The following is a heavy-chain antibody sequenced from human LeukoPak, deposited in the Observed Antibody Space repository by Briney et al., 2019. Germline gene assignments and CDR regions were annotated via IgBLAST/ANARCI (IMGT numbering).Heavy chain of an antibody. CDR1: GFTFSDYY. Sequence: GGSLRLSCAASGFTFSDYYISWIRQAPGKGLEWLSYISGSGNTIYYADSVKGRFTISRDNAKQSVYLEMNRLRAEDTAVYYCAKSSYCISSTCYGRAFEIWGQGTMVTVSS. V-gene: IGHV3-11*01. J-gene: IGHJ3*02. CDR3: AKSSYCISSTCYGRAFEI. CDR2: ISGSGNTI. D-gene: IGHD2-2*01.